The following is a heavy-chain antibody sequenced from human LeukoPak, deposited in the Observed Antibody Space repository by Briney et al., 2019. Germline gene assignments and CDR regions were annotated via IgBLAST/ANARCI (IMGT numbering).Heavy chain of an antibody. V-gene: IGHV4-59*08. CDR2: TYYSGST. CDR1: GDSINSDY. D-gene: IGHD2-15*01. Sequence: SETLSLTCTVSGDSINSDYWNWIRRPPGKGLEWIGFTYYSGSTNYNPSLKSRVTISVDASRSHFSLKLNSVTAADTAVYYCARRMKLAAKGDAFDIWGQGTMVTVSS. CDR3: ARRMKLAAKGDAFDI. J-gene: IGHJ3*02.